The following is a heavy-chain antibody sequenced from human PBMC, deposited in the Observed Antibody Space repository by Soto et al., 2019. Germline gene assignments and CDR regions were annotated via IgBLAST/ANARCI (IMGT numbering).Heavy chain of an antibody. V-gene: IGHV3-30-3*01. J-gene: IGHJ6*02. Sequence: QVQLVESGGGVVQPGRSLRLSCAASGFTFSSYAMHWVRQAPGKGLEWVAVISYDGSNKYYADSVKGRFTISRDNSKNTLYLQMNSLRAEDTAVNYCARDLGSSDYYYYGMDVWGQGTTVTVSS. D-gene: IGHD6-19*01. CDR2: ISYDGSNK. CDR3: ARDLGSSDYYYYGMDV. CDR1: GFTFSSYA.